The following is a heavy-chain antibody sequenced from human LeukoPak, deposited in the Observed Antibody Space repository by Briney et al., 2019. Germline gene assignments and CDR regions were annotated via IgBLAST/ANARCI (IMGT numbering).Heavy chain of an antibody. CDR1: GFSLSTSGVG. Sequence: SGPTLVKPTQTLTLTCTFSGFSLSTSGVGVGWIRQPPGKALEWLALIYWNDDKRYSPSLKSRLTITKDTSKNEVVLTMTNMDPVDTATYYCAHSINYYGSGSSRYAFYIWGQGTMVTVSS. V-gene: IGHV2-5*01. D-gene: IGHD3-10*01. J-gene: IGHJ3*02. CDR2: IYWNDDK. CDR3: AHSINYYGSGSSRYAFYI.